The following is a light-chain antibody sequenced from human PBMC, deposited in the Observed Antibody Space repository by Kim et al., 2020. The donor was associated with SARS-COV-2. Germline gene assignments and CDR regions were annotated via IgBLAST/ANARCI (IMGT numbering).Light chain of an antibody. V-gene: IGKV1-6*01. CDR2: SAS. Sequence: AIQMTQSPSSLSASVGDRVTITCRASQAIRNDLAWFQQKPGKAPKLLIYSASTLQSGVPSRFSGSGSGTDFTLTISSLQPEDFATYYCLQDNTYWTFGQGTKVDIK. CDR1: QAIRND. CDR3: LQDNTYWT. J-gene: IGKJ1*01.